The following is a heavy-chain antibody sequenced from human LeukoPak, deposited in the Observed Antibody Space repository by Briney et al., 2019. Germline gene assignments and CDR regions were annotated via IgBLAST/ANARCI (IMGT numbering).Heavy chain of an antibody. CDR2: IIPIFATA. D-gene: IGHD5-18*01. CDR3: ARGLDASMETAYDY. J-gene: IGHJ4*02. V-gene: IGHV1-69*05. Sequence: SVKVSCKASGGTFSSYAISWVRQAPGQGLEWMGRIIPIFATANYAQKFQGRVTITTDESTSTAYMEVSSLRSEDTAIYYCARGLDASMETAYDYWGQGTLVTVSS. CDR1: GGTFSSYA.